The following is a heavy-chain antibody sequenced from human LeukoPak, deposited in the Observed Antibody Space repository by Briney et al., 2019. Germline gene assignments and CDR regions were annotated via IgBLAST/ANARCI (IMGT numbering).Heavy chain of an antibody. CDR3: ARGRGYFTYYYDSSGSDDAFDI. V-gene: IGHV1-46*01. CDR1: GGTFSSYA. CDR2: INPSGGST. Sequence: ASVKVSCKASGGTFSSYAISWVRQAPGQGLEWMGIINPSGGSTSYAQKFQGRVTMTRDTSTSTVYMELSSLRSEDTAVYYCARGRGYFTYYYDSSGSDDAFDIWGQGTMVTVSS. D-gene: IGHD3-22*01. J-gene: IGHJ3*02.